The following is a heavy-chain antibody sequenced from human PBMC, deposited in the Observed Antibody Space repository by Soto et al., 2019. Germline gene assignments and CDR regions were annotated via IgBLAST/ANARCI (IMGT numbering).Heavy chain of an antibody. CDR1: GGTFSSYT. CDR2: IIPILGIA. D-gene: IGHD6-13*01. CDR3: ARDLGIAAAGDGGYYYMDV. J-gene: IGHJ6*03. V-gene: IGHV1-69*04. Sequence: SVKVSCKASGGTFSSYTISWVRQAPGQGLEWMGRIIPILGIANYAQKFQGRVTITADKSTSTAYMELSSLRSEDTAVYYCARDLGIAAAGDGGYYYMDVWGKGTTVTVSS.